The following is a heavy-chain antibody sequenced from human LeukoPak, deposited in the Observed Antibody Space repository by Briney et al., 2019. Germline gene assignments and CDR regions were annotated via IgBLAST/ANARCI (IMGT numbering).Heavy chain of an antibody. D-gene: IGHD4-4*01. CDR3: AREGDDYSNLDY. J-gene: IGHJ4*02. CDR1: GFSFSNYD. V-gene: IGHV3-21*06. Sequence: PGGSLRLSCAASGFSFSNYDMNWVRQAPGKGLEWVSSISRLGDNMYYADSVKGRFTVSRDNAKNSLYLQMNSLRAEDTAVYYCAREGDDYSNLDYWGQGTLVTVSS. CDR2: ISRLGDNM.